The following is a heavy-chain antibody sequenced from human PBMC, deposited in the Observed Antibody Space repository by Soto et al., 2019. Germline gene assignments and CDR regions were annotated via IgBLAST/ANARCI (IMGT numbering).Heavy chain of an antibody. CDR2: INAGNGNT. V-gene: IGHV1-3*01. D-gene: IGHD3-9*01. CDR3: ARFGVRYFDWFPTYYFDY. CDR1: GYTFTTYA. J-gene: IGHJ4*02. Sequence: VASVKVSCKASGYTFTTYAIHWVRQAPGQRLEWMGWINAGNGNTEYSQRFQGRVTITRDTSASTAYMELSSLRSEDTAVHYCARFGVRYFDWFPTYYFDYWGQGTLVTVSS.